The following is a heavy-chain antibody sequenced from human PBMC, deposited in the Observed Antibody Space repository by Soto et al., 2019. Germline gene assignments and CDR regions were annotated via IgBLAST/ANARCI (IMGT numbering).Heavy chain of an antibody. CDR3: AKTLGELSFGALDY. J-gene: IGHJ4*02. V-gene: IGHV3-23*01. D-gene: IGHD3-16*02. CDR1: GFTFSSYA. Sequence: PGGSLRLSCAASGFTFSSYAMSWVRQAPGKGLEWVSAISGSGGSTYYADSVKGRFTISRDNSKNTLYLQMNSLRAEDTAVYYCAKTLGELSFGALDYWGQGNLVTVSS. CDR2: ISGSGGST.